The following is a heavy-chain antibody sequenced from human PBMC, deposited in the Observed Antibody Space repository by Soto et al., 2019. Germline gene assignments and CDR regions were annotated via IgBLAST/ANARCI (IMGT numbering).Heavy chain of an antibody. CDR1: GGSISDDTYY. D-gene: IGHD2-2*01. V-gene: IGHV4-39*01. J-gene: IGHJ5*02. CDR2: IYYSGTS. Sequence: QLQLQESGPGLVKPSETLSLTCTVSGGSISDDTYYWGWIRQPPGKGLEWIGSIYYSGTSSYNPSVNSRLTRSGDPSRRRLSLSLTSVTAADTAVYYCARLHCDSPNCVPLEPWGPGTLVIVSS. CDR3: ARLHCDSPNCVPLEP.